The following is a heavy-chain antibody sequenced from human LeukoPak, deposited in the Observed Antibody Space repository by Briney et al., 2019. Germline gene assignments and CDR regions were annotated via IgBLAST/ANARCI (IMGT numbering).Heavy chain of an antibody. CDR1: GGSISSYY. Sequence: PSETLSLTCTVSGGSISSYYWSWIRQPPGKGLEWIGYIYYSGSTNYNPSLKSRVTISVDTSKNQFSLKLSSVTAADTAVYYCARVPIAVADNAFDIWGQGTMVTVSS. J-gene: IGHJ3*02. CDR2: IYYSGST. CDR3: ARVPIAVADNAFDI. V-gene: IGHV4-59*01. D-gene: IGHD6-19*01.